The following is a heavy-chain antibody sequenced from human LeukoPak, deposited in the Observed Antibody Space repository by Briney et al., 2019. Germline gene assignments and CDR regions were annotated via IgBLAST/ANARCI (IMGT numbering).Heavy chain of an antibody. J-gene: IGHJ3*02. Sequence: GGSLRLSCVASGFTFSNSWMFWVRQAPGKGLEWVGRIKSKTDGGAIDYAAPVKGRFSISRDDSKDTMFLQMNNLKSDDTAVYYCATHIPWDIWGPGTMVTVSS. D-gene: IGHD2-21*01. CDR1: GFTFSNSW. CDR2: IKSKTDGGAI. V-gene: IGHV3-15*01. CDR3: ATHIPWDI.